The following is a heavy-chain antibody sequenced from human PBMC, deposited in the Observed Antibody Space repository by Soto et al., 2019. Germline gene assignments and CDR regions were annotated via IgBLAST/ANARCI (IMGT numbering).Heavy chain of an antibody. Sequence: PGGSLRLSCSASGFTFSSYAMHWVRQAPGKGLEYVSAISSNGGSTYYADSVKGRFTISRDNSKNTLYLQMSSLRAEDTAVYYCVKDRGNGRSHFDYWGQGTLVTVSS. CDR2: ISSNGGST. J-gene: IGHJ4*02. CDR3: VKDRGNGRSHFDY. V-gene: IGHV3-64D*08. CDR1: GFTFSSYA. D-gene: IGHD1-26*01.